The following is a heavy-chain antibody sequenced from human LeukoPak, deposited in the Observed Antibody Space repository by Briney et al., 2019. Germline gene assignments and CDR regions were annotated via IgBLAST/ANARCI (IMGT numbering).Heavy chain of an antibody. CDR3: ARRSIAARLYYFDY. CDR2: ISSSSSYI. CDR1: GFTFSSYS. D-gene: IGHD6-6*01. J-gene: IGHJ4*02. V-gene: IGHV3-21*01. Sequence: GGSLRLSCAASGFTFSSYSMNWVRQAPGKGLEWVSSISSSSSYIYYADSVKGRFTISRDNAKNTLYLQMNSLRAEDTAVYYCARRSIAARLYYFDYWGQGTLVTVSS.